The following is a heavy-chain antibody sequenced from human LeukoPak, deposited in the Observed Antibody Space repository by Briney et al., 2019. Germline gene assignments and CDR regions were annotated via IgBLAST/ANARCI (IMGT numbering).Heavy chain of an antibody. CDR2: IYYSGST. V-gene: IGHV4-31*03. CDR3: ARKDYSNYVRWFDP. J-gene: IGHJ5*02. Sequence: SETLSLTCTVSGGSISSGGYYWSWIRQHPGKDLECIGYIYYSGSTYYNPSLKSRITISVDTSKNQFSLKLSSVTAADTAVYYCARKDYSNYVRWFDPWGQGTLVTVSS. D-gene: IGHD4-11*01. CDR1: GGSISSGGYY.